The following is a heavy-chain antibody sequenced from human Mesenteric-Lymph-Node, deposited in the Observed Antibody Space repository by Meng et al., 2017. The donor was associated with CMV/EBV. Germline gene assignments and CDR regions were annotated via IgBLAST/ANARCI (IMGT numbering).Heavy chain of an antibody. D-gene: IGHD2-2*01. Sequence: VSGASISSGDYCWSWVRQPQGKGLEWIGCIYYSGSTYYNPSLKSRVTISVDTSKNQFSLNLSSVTAADTAVYYCAGASSSSSHWFDPWGQGTLVTVSS. CDR2: IYYSGST. V-gene: IGHV4-30-4*08. CDR1: GASISSGDYC. CDR3: AGASSSSSHWFDP. J-gene: IGHJ5*02.